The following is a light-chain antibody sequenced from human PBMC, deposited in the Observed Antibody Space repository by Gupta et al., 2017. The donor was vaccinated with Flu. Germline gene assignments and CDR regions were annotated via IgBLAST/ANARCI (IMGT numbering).Light chain of an antibody. Sequence: QTVVTQEPSFSVSPGGTVTLTCGLSSGSVSTSYYPSWYQQTPGQAPRTLIYSTNTRSSGVPCRFSGSHPGNKAALTNPGGPGDEESDYYCVLDNGSCIWVFGGGTKLTVL. CDR3: VLDNGSCIWV. CDR1: SGSVSTSYY. CDR2: STN. V-gene: IGLV8-61*01. J-gene: IGLJ3*02.